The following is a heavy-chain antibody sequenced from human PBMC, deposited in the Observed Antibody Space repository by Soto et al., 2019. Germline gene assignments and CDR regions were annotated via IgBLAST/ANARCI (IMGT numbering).Heavy chain of an antibody. Sequence: SETLSLTCAVYGGSFSGYYWSWIRQPPGKGLEWIGEINHSGSTNYNPSLKSRVTISVDTSKNQFSLKLSSVTAADTAVYYCARGRTVTVNYWGQGTLVTVSS. CDR1: GGSFSGYY. V-gene: IGHV4-34*01. J-gene: IGHJ4*02. CDR3: ARGRTVTVNY. CDR2: INHSGST. D-gene: IGHD4-17*01.